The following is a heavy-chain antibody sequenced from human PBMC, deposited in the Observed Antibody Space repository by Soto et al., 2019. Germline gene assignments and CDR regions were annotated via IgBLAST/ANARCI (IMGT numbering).Heavy chain of an antibody. CDR1: GGSVSSGSYY. CDR2: IYYSGST. D-gene: IGHD3-3*01. CDR3: ARVPTYYDFWSRYFDY. J-gene: IGHJ4*02. V-gene: IGHV4-61*01. Sequence: SETLSLTCTVSGGSVSSGSYYWSWIRQPPGKGLEWIGYIYYSGSTNYNPSLKSRVTISVDTSKNQFSLKLSSVTAADTAVYYCARVPTYYDFWSRYFDYWGQGTLVTVSS.